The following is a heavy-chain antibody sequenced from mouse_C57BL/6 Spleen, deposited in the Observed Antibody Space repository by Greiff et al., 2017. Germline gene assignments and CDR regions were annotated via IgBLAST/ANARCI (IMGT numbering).Heavy chain of an antibody. CDR2: IYPGDGDT. V-gene: IGHV1-82*01. CDR1: GYAFSSSW. D-gene: IGHD1-1*01. J-gene: IGHJ2*01. CDR3: ATTVVGDY. Sequence: QVQLKESGPELVKPGASVKISCKASGYAFSSSWMNWVKQRPGKGLEWIGRIYPGDGDTNYNGKFKGKATLTADKSSSTAYMQLSSLTSEDSAVYFCATTVVGDYWGQGTTLTVSS.